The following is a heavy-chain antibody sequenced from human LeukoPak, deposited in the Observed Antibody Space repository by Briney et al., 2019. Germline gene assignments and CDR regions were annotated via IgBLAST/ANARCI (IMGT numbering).Heavy chain of an antibody. CDR2: IYTSGTA. V-gene: IGHV4-4*07. D-gene: IGHD2-2*01. J-gene: IGHJ6*03. Sequence: SETLSLTCTVSGGSISNYYWSWIRQPAGKGLEWIGRIYTSGTADYNPSLKSRVTMSVDTSKNQFSLRLRSVTAADTAVYYCVREYQVTDYYYYYMDVWGKGTTVTVSS. CDR3: VREYQVTDYYYYYMDV. CDR1: GGSISNYY.